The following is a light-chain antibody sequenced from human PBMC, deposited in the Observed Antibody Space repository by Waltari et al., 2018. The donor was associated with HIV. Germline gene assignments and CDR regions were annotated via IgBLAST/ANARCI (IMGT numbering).Light chain of an antibody. V-gene: IGLV2-14*03. CDR2: DVS. J-gene: IGLJ2*01. CDR3: SSYTSSRTVV. CDR1: SSDVGRYNY. Sequence: QSALTQPASVSGSPGQSITLSCTGASSDVGRYNYVSWYQHHPGKAPKLIIYDVSNRPSGVSNRFSGSKSGTTASLTISGLQVEDEADYYCSSYTSSRTVVFGGGTKLTVL.